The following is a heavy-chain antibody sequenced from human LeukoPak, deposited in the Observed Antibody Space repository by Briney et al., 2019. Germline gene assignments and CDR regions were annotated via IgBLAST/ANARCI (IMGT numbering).Heavy chain of an antibody. Sequence: ASVTLSCTASGGTFTSYTFCWGRLAPGPGLEGMGGVIPFFGAANYAQKFQDRVTITADKTPSTHYTELRSSRSAATAAYYCAGAVVVAAEHAFDIWGQGAMVTVSS. J-gene: IGHJ3*02. CDR3: AGAVVVAAEHAFDI. D-gene: IGHD2-15*01. V-gene: IGHV1-69*06. CDR2: VIPFFGAA. CDR1: GGTFTSYT.